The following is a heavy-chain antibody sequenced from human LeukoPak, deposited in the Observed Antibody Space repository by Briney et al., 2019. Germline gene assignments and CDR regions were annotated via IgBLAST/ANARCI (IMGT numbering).Heavy chain of an antibody. D-gene: IGHD6-19*01. CDR2: FYYSGST. Sequence: SETLSLTCTVSGGSVGSGSYYWNWIRQPPGKGLEWIGYFYYSGSTNYNPSLKSRVTISLDTSKNQFSLKLSSVTAADTAVYYCARSPNSSGWYTYWGQGTLVTVSS. CDR3: ARSPNSSGWYTY. J-gene: IGHJ4*02. V-gene: IGHV4-61*01. CDR1: GGSVGSGSYY.